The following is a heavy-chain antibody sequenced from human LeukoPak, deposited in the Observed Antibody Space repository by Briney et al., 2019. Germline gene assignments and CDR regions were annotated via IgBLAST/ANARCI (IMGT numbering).Heavy chain of an antibody. V-gene: IGHV1-18*01. J-gene: IGHJ5*02. Sequence: GASVKVSCKASGYTFTSYGISWVRQAPGQGLEWMGWISAYNGNTNYAQKLQGRVTMTTDTSTSTAYMELRSLRSDDTAVYYCARDRHGVAVAGNWFDPWGQGTLVTVSS. D-gene: IGHD6-19*01. CDR3: ARDRHGVAVAGNWFDP. CDR2: ISAYNGNT. CDR1: GYTFTSYG.